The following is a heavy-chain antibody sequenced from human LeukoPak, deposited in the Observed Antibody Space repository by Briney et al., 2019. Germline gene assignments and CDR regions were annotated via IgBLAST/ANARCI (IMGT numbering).Heavy chain of an antibody. CDR1: GGTFSSYA. J-gene: IGHJ4*02. CDR3: ARSLAAGTIYYFDY. D-gene: IGHD6-13*01. Sequence: SVKVSFKASGGTFSSYAISWVRQAPGQGLEWMGGIIPIFGTANYAQKFQGRVTITTDESTSTAYMELSSLSSEDTAVYYCARSLAAGTIYYFDYWGQGTLVTVSS. CDR2: IIPIFGTA. V-gene: IGHV1-69*05.